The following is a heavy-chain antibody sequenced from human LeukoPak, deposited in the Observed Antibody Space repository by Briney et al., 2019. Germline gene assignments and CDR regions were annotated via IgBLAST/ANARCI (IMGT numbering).Heavy chain of an antibody. J-gene: IGHJ6*03. D-gene: IGHD2-2*01. V-gene: IGHV4-59*11. CDR3: ARAASSGSYQLLYYYYYYYMDV. CDR1: GGSISSHY. Sequence: PSETLSLTCTVSGGSISSHYWSWIRQPPGKGLEWIGYIYYSGSTNYNPSLKSRVTISVDTSKNQFPLKLSSVTAADTAVYYCARAASSGSYQLLYYYYYYYMDVWGKGTTVTVSS. CDR2: IYYSGST.